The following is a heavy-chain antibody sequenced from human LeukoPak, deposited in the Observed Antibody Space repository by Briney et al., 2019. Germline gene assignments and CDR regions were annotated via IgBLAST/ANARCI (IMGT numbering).Heavy chain of an antibody. CDR2: ISYDGSNK. D-gene: IGHD1-7*01. Sequence: GGSLRLSCAASGFTFSSYAMHWVRQAPGKGLEWVAVISYDGSNKYYADSVKGRFTISRDNSKNTLYLQINSLRAEDTAVYYCARDLGWNYVYGMDVWGQGTTVAVSS. V-gene: IGHV3-30-3*01. CDR3: ARDLGWNYVYGMDV. J-gene: IGHJ6*02. CDR1: GFTFSSYA.